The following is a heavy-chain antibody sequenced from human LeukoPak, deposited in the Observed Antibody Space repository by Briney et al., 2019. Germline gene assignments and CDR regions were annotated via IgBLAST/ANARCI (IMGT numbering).Heavy chain of an antibody. Sequence: GASVKVSCKASGYTFTSYDINWVRQATGQGLEWMGWINPNSGGTNYAQKFQGRVTMTRDTSISTAYMELSRLRSDDTAVYYCARSPAAIDWVYYYYYMDVWGKGTTVTVSS. CDR2: INPNSGGT. CDR1: GYTFTSYD. J-gene: IGHJ6*03. CDR3: ARSPAAIDWVYYYYYMDV. D-gene: IGHD2-2*01. V-gene: IGHV1-2*02.